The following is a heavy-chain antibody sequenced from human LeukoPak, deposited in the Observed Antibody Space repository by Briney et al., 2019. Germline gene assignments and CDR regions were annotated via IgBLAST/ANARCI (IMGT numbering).Heavy chain of an antibody. Sequence: SETLSLTCTVSGGSISNSHWTWIRQPAGKGLEWIGRIYSSGYTNYNPSLKSPVTMSVDTSKNQFSLKLSSVTAADTAVYYCARGPGAESKEAFDIWGQGAKVTVSS. J-gene: IGHJ3*02. D-gene: IGHD1-14*01. CDR3: ARGPGAESKEAFDI. CDR2: IYSSGYT. CDR1: GGSISNSH. V-gene: IGHV4-4*07.